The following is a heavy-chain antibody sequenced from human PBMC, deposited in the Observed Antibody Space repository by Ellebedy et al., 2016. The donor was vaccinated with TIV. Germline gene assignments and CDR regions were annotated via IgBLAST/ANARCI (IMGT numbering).Heavy chain of an antibody. Sequence: SETLSLXXAVYGRSSSASFWSWFRQTPGKGLEWIGEITQGGSANYNPSLESRVTISADPSKNEFSLKLSSVTAADTAVYYCVMLLAAGTVHLFNPWGQGILVAVSS. V-gene: IGHV4-34*01. J-gene: IGHJ5*02. CDR2: ITQGGSA. CDR3: VMLLAAGTVHLFNP. D-gene: IGHD6-13*01. CDR1: GRSSSASF.